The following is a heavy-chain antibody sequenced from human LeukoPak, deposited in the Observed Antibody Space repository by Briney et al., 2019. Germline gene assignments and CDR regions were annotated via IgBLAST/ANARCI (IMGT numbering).Heavy chain of an antibody. CDR1: GYSFTSYW. CDR3: AKRRAVAGQYYFDY. V-gene: IGHV5-51*01. CDR2: IYPGDSAT. Sequence: GESLKISCEGSGYSFTSYWIGWVRQMPGKGREWMGLIYPGDSATRYSPSFQGLVTISVDKSITTAYLQWSSLKASDTAMYYCAKRRAVAGQYYFDYWGQGTLVTVSS. J-gene: IGHJ4*02. D-gene: IGHD6-19*01.